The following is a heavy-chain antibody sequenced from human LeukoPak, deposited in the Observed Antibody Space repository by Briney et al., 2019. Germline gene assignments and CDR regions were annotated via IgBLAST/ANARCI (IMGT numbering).Heavy chain of an antibody. J-gene: IGHJ1*01. CDR2: VDPEDGET. CDR3: ATGDDFWSGYYPIPH. V-gene: IGHV1-69-2*01. D-gene: IGHD3-3*01. Sequence: ASVKISCKASGYTCTDYYMHWVQQAPGKGLEWMGRVDPEDGETIYAEKFQGRVTITADTSTDTAYMELSSLRSEDTAVYYCATGDDFWSGYYPIPHWGQGTLVTVSS. CDR1: GYTCTDYY.